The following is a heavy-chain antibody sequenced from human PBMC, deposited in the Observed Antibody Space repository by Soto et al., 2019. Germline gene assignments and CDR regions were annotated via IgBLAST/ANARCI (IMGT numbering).Heavy chain of an antibody. CDR2: IYWDDDL. V-gene: IGHV2-5*02. J-gene: IGHJ5*02. Sequence: QITLRESGPTLVKPTQTLTLTCTFSGFSLTTTEVGVGWIRQPPGKALEWLGFIYWDDDLRYSPSLKSRLTITKDTSNNQVVLTMTHVEPADTATYYCARRRADCVGSRCDHWLDPWGQGTLVTVSS. CDR1: GFSLTTTEVG. CDR3: ARRRADCVGSRCDHWLDP. D-gene: IGHD2-21*01.